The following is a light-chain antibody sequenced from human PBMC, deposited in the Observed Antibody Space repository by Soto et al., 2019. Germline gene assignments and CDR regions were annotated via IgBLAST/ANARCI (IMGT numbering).Light chain of an antibody. CDR1: QSVSSN. Sequence: EIVMTQSPATLSVSPGERATLSCRASQSVSSNLAWYQQKPGQAPRLLIYGASTWATGIPARFSGSRSGTEFTLTISSLQSEDFAVYYCQQYNNWPPTFGQGTRLEIK. CDR2: GAS. J-gene: IGKJ5*01. CDR3: QQYNNWPPT. V-gene: IGKV3-15*01.